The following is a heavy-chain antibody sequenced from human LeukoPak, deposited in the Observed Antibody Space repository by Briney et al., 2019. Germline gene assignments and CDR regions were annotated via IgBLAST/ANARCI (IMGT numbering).Heavy chain of an antibody. D-gene: IGHD3-3*01. CDR1: GFTLSNCG. CDR2: IRSDGSNE. Sequence: PGGSLRLSCEASGFTLSNCGMHWVRQAPGKGLEWVAFIRSDGSNEYYADSVKGRFTISRDNSKNTLYLQMNSLRVEDTAVYYCAEESTLEWYKWFDPWGQGTLVTVSP. CDR3: AEESTLEWYKWFDP. V-gene: IGHV3-30*02. J-gene: IGHJ5*02.